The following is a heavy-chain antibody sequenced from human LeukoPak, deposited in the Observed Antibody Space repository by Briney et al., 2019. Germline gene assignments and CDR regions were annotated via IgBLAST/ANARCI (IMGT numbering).Heavy chain of an antibody. Sequence: GGSLRLSCAASGFTFSDYYMSWIRQAPGKGLEWVSAISGSDGSTNYADSVKGRFTISRDNSKNTQSLQMNSLRAEDTAVYYCAKDDDWGRYKHWGQGTLVTVSS. D-gene: IGHD3-16*01. CDR1: GFTFSDYY. CDR2: ISGSDGST. J-gene: IGHJ1*01. V-gene: IGHV3-23*01. CDR3: AKDDDWGRYKH.